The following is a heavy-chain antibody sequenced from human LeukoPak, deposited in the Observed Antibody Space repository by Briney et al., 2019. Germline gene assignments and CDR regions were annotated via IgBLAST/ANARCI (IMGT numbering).Heavy chain of an antibody. CDR1: GFTFSGYA. J-gene: IGHJ4*02. CDR3: ATNGPGIAVAGYVDY. V-gene: IGHV3-30-3*01. Sequence: GGSRRPSCAASGFTFSGYAMHWVRQAPGKGLEWVAVISYDGSNDYYADSVKGRFTISRDNSKNTLYLQMNSLRAEDTAVYYCATNGPGIAVAGYVDYWGQGTLVTVSS. CDR2: ISYDGSND. D-gene: IGHD6-19*01.